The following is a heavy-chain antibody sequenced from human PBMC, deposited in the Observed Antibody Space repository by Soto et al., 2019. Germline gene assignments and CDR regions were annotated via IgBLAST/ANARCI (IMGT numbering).Heavy chain of an antibody. D-gene: IGHD3-22*01. Sequence: PSGTLSLTCTVSGGSISSYYWSWIRQPPGKGLEWIGYIYYSGSTNYNPSLKSRVTISVDTSKNQFSLKLSSVTAADTAVYYCARGRRGYYDSSGYGPDFDYWGQGTLVTVSS. CDR2: IYYSGST. CDR1: GGSISSYY. CDR3: ARGRRGYYDSSGYGPDFDY. J-gene: IGHJ4*02. V-gene: IGHV4-59*01.